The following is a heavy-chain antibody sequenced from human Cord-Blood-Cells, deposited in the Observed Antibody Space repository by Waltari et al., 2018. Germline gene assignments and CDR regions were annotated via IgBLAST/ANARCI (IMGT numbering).Heavy chain of an antibody. CDR1: GSPCEDCG. D-gene: IGHD2-8*01. CDR2: INWNGGST. CDR3: ARMVSKEADL. Sequence: EVQMVESGGGVVRPGGSLRLLCQAVGSPCEDCGMSWVRPAPGKGLEWFSVINWNGGSTGYADSVKGRFTISRDNSKNSLYLQMNSLRAEDTALYHCARMVSKEADLWGRGTLVTVSS. J-gene: IGHJ2*01. V-gene: IGHV3-20*01.